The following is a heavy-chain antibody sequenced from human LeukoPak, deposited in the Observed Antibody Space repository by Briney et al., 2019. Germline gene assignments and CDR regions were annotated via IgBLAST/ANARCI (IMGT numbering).Heavy chain of an antibody. CDR2: ISAYNGNT. CDR1: GYTFTSYG. Sequence: ASVTVSCKASGYTFTSYGISWVRQAPGQGLEWMGWISAYNGNTNYAQKLQGRVTMTTDTSTSTAYMELRSLRSDDTAVYYCARDGLRYFDWLRGHYYYYYMDVWGKGTRVTISS. CDR3: ARDGLRYFDWLRGHYYYYYMDV. D-gene: IGHD3-9*01. V-gene: IGHV1-18*01. J-gene: IGHJ6*03.